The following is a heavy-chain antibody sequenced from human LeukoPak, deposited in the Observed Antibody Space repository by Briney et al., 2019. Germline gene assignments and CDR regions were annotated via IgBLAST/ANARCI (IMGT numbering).Heavy chain of an antibody. J-gene: IGHJ3*01. Sequence: GGSLRLSCTATGFTFSNFGMAWVRQAPGQGLEWVSTISGSGGNMYQADSVKGRFTISRDNSRSTLYLQMNSLRAEDTAVYYCARSSYSSSSSVWGQGTMVTVSS. CDR1: GFTFSNFG. D-gene: IGHD6-6*01. V-gene: IGHV3-23*01. CDR2: ISGSGGNM. CDR3: ARSSYSSSSSV.